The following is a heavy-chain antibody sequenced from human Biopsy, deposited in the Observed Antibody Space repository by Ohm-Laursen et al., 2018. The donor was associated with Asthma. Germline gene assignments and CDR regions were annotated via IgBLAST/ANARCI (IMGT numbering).Heavy chain of an antibody. D-gene: IGHD3-10*01. CDR2: ISVYNGNT. Sequence: ASVKVSCKTSGYTFNSTGITWVRQAPGQGLEWMGWISVYNGNTKVAQKLQDRVTMITDTSTSTAYMELRSLRSGDTAVYFCARAVDYSHYYGIDVWGQGTTVTVS. CDR1: GYTFNSTG. V-gene: IGHV1-18*01. J-gene: IGHJ6*02. CDR3: ARAVDYSHYYGIDV.